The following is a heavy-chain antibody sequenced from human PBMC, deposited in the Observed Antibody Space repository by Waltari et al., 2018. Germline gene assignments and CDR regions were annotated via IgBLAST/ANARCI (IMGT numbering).Heavy chain of an antibody. CDR3: ARGVVLRNWFDT. CDR2: MTYTGDT. J-gene: IGHJ5*02. Sequence: QLHLQESGPGLVKPSQPLSLTCSVSDGSITSGSCHWNWIRQHPEKGLEWIGYMTYTGDTYYKPSLKSRVIISADTSANQFYLKVDAVTAADTAVYFCARGVVLRNWFDTWGQGTLVTVSS. V-gene: IGHV4-31*03. D-gene: IGHD6-6*01. CDR1: DGSITSGSCH.